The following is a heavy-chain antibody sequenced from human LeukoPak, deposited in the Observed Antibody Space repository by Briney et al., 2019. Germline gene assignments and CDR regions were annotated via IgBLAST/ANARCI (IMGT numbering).Heavy chain of an antibody. Sequence: PSQTLSLTCAVSGGSISSGGYSWSWIRQPPGKGLEWIGYIYHSGSTYYNPSLKSRVTISVDRSKNQFSLKLSSVTAADTAVYYCARDYYDSSGYNDAFDIWGQGTMVTVSS. CDR2: IYHSGST. V-gene: IGHV4-30-2*01. CDR3: ARDYYDSSGYNDAFDI. J-gene: IGHJ3*02. CDR1: GGSISSGGYS. D-gene: IGHD3-22*01.